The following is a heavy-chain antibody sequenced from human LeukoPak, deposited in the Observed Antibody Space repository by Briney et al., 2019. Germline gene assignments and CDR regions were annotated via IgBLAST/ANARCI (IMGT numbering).Heavy chain of an antibody. CDR2: IYYSGST. D-gene: IGHD4/OR15-4a*01. J-gene: IGHJ6*02. CDR1: GGSISSYY. CDR3: ARVGAAYGMDV. Sequence: SETLSLTCTVSGGSISSYYWSWIRQPPGKGLEWIGYIYYSGSTNYNPSLKSRVTISVDTSKNQFSLKLSSVTAADTAVYFCARVGAAYGMDVWGQGTTVTVSS. V-gene: IGHV4-59*01.